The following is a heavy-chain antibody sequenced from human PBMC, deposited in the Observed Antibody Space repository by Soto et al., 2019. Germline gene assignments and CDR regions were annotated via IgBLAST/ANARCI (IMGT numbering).Heavy chain of an antibody. J-gene: IGHJ3*02. D-gene: IGHD3-16*02. CDR3: ASLPVMITFGGVIVGADAFDI. CDR2: ISGSGGST. V-gene: IGHV3-23*01. CDR1: GFTFSSYA. Sequence: GGSLRLSCAASGFTFSSYAMSWVRQAPGKGLEWVSAISGSGGSTYYADSVKGRFTISRDNSKNTLYLQMNSLRAEDTAVYYCASLPVMITFGGVIVGADAFDIWGQGTMVTVSS.